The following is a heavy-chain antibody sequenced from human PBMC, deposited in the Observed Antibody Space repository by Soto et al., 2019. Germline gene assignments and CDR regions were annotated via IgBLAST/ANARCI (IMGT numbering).Heavy chain of an antibody. CDR2: ISYDGNKK. D-gene: IGHD4-17*01. Sequence: QVQLLESGGGAVQPGGSRRLSCAASEFTFSNYAMHWVRQAPVKGLQWWAVISYDGNKKYYADSVEGRFTISRDNSKNTVYLQMNSLRLEDTAVYYCARGPSYSDSYFDHWGQGTLVTVSS. V-gene: IGHV3-30*03. CDR3: ARGPSYSDSYFDH. CDR1: EFTFSNYA. J-gene: IGHJ4*02.